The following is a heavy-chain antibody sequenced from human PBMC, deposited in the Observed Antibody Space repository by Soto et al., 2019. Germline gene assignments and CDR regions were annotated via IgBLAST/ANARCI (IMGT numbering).Heavy chain of an antibody. J-gene: IGHJ6*02. CDR2: ISYDGSNK. CDR1: GFTFSSYG. Sequence: GGSLRLSCAASGFTFSSYGMHWVRQAPGKGLEWVAVISYDGSNKYYADSVKGRFTISRDNSKNTLYLQMNSLRAEDTAVYYCARDAWGQGTTVTVSS. CDR3: ARDA. V-gene: IGHV3-30*03.